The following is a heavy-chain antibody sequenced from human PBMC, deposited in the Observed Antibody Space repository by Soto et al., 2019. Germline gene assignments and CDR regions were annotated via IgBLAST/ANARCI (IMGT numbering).Heavy chain of an antibody. CDR2: ISGSGGST. V-gene: IGHV3-23*01. Sequence: TGGSLRLSCAASGFTFSSYAMSWVRQAPGKGLEWVSAISGSGGSTYYADSVKGRFTISRDNSKNTLYLQMNSLRAEDTAVYYCAAGGYSYGIYYYYYMDVWGKGTTVTVSS. CDR1: GFTFSSYA. J-gene: IGHJ6*03. CDR3: AAGGYSYGIYYYYYMDV. D-gene: IGHD5-18*01.